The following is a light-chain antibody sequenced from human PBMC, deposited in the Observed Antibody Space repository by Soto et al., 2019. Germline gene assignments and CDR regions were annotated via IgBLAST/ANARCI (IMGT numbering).Light chain of an antibody. CDR1: QSVSSSY. CDR3: QQYGSSPPGT. Sequence: EIVLTQSPGTLSLPPGERATLSCRASQSVSSSYLAWYQQKPGQAPRLLIYGASSRATGIPDRFSGSGSGTVFTLTISRLEPEDFAVYYCQQYGSSPPGTFGQGTKVEIK. J-gene: IGKJ1*01. V-gene: IGKV3-20*01. CDR2: GAS.